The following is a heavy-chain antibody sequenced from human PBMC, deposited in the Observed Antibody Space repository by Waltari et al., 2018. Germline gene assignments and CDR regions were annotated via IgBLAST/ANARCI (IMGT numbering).Heavy chain of an antibody. D-gene: IGHD2-8*01. Sequence: QLQLQESGPGLVKPSETLSLTCFVSGDSRNLQSYSWGWIRQSPGRGLEWVGQMYITGLSEYNPSLRSRVSISIDRSKSQFSLTLTSLTAADTAVYHCARLDPNGFDDSWGQGTLVTVS. V-gene: IGHV4-39*01. CDR2: MYITGLS. CDR1: GDSRNLQSYS. J-gene: IGHJ4*02. CDR3: ARLDPNGFDDS.